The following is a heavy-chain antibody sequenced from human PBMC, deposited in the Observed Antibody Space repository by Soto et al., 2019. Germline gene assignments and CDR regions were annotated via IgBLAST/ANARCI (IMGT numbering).Heavy chain of an antibody. V-gene: IGHV6-1*01. J-gene: IGHJ4*02. CDR3: ARENLQLLFFIDY. Sequence: SQTLSLTCAISGDSVSNNNAAWNWIRQSPSRGLEWLGRTYYMSKWYNDYAVSVKSRITINADTSKNQFSLQLNSVTPEDTAVYYCARENLQLLFFIDYWGQGNPVTVSS. D-gene: IGHD1-1*01. CDR1: GDSVSNNNAA. CDR2: TYYMSKWYN.